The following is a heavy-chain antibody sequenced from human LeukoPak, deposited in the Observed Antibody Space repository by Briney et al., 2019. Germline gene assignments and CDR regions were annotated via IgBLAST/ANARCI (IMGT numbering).Heavy chain of an antibody. D-gene: IGHD6-13*01. CDR2: ISGSGGST. CDR1: GFTFSSYA. J-gene: IGHJ4*02. CDR3: ARSSGYSSSWSPFDY. V-gene: IGHV3-23*01. Sequence: PGGSLSLSCAASGFTFSSYAMSWVRQAPGKGLEWVSAISGSGGSTYYADSVKGRFTISRDNSKNTLYLQMNSLRAEDTAVYYCARSSGYSSSWSPFDYWGQGTLVTVSS.